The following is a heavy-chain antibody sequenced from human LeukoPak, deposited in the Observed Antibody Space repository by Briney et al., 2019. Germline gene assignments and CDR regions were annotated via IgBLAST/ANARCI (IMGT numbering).Heavy chain of an antibody. CDR3: AKCGVRYEIECGFDY. Sequence: PGGSLRLSCAASGFTFSSYAMSWVRQAPGKGLEWVSAISGSGGSTYYADSVKGRFTISRDNSKNTLYLQMNSLRAEDTAVYCCAKCGVRYEIECGFDYWGQGTLVTVSS. CDR2: ISGSGGST. V-gene: IGHV3-23*01. CDR1: GFTFSSYA. D-gene: IGHD2-8*02. J-gene: IGHJ4*02.